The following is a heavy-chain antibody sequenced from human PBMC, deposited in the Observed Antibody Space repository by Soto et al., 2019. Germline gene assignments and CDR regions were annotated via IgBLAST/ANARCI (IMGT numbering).Heavy chain of an antibody. D-gene: IGHD2-8*01. Sequence: GGSLRLSCVSSGFKFVDYWMSWVRQAPGKGLEWVANIKEDGSEKYYVDSVKGRFTISRDNGMSSLYLQLDGLRDEDTAVFYCAREFMVHNRGYFYYGMDVWGQGTTVTVSS. CDR3: AREFMVHNRGYFYYGMDV. CDR1: GFKFVDYW. CDR2: IKEDGSEK. V-gene: IGHV3-7*01. J-gene: IGHJ6*02.